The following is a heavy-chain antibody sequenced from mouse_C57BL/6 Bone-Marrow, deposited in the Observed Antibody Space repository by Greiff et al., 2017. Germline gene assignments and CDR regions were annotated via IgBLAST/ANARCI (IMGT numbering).Heavy chain of an antibody. V-gene: IGHV2-2*01. CDR2: IWSGGST. CDR3: ARLRYYGSTYYYAMDY. D-gene: IGHD1-1*01. Sequence: VKLMESGPGLVQPSQSLSITCTVSGFSLTSYGVHWVRQSPGKGLEWLGVIWSGGSTDYNAAFISRLSIRKDNSKSQVFFKMNSLQADDTAIYYCARLRYYGSTYYYAMDYWGQGTSVTVSS. J-gene: IGHJ4*01. CDR1: GFSLTSYG.